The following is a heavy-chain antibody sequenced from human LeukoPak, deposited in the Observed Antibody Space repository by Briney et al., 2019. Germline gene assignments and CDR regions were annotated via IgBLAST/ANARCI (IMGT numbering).Heavy chain of an antibody. J-gene: IGHJ4*02. CDR3: AKDMGIVGATTPFDY. CDR2: ISSRSSYI. CDR1: GFTFSSYR. Sequence: PGGSLRLSCAASGFTFSSYRMNWVRQAPGKGLEWVSSISSRSSYIYYADSVKGRFTISRDNAQNSLYLQMNSLRAEDTAVYYCAKDMGIVGATTPFDYWGQGTLVTVSS. D-gene: IGHD1-26*01. V-gene: IGHV3-21*04.